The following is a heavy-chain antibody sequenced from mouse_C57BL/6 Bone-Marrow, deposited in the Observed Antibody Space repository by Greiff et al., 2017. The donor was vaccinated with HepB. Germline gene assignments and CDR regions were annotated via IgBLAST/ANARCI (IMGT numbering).Heavy chain of an antibody. D-gene: IGHD2-1*01. CDR3: ARPPLYYGNQAWFAY. CDR1: GYTFTDHT. Sequence: VQGVESDAELVKPGASVKISCKVSGYTFTDHTIHWMKQRPEQGLEWIGYIYPRDGSTKYNEKFKGKATLTADKSSSTAYMQLNSLTSEDSAVYFCARPPLYYGNQAWFAYWGQGTLVTVSA. CDR2: IYPRDGST. V-gene: IGHV1-78*01. J-gene: IGHJ3*01.